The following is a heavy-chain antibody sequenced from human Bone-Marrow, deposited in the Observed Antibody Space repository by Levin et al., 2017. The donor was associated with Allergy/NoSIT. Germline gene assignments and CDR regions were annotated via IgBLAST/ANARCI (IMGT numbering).Heavy chain of an antibody. CDR3: AGDRPYTSSTSYKHSYMGV. V-gene: IGHV3-53*01. CDR1: GFTVSSNY. J-gene: IGHJ6*03. Sequence: GGSLRLSCAASGFTVSSNYMSWVRHAPGKGLEWVSVIYSGGSTYYADSVKGRFTISRDNSKNTLYLQMNSLRAEDTTVYYCAGDRPYTSSTSYKHSYMGVGGKGTTVTVSS. D-gene: IGHD2-2*01. CDR2: IYSGGST.